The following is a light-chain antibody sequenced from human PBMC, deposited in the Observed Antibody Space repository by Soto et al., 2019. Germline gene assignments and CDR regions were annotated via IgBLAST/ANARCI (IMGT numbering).Light chain of an antibody. Sequence: EIVLTQSPGTLSLSPWERATLSCRASQSVSSSYLAWYQQKPGQAPRLLIYGASSRATVIPDRFSGSGSGTDFTLTISRLEPEDFAVYYCQQYNDWPTFGQGTKVDIK. CDR1: QSVSSSY. V-gene: IGKV3-20*01. CDR2: GAS. J-gene: IGKJ1*01. CDR3: QQYNDWPT.